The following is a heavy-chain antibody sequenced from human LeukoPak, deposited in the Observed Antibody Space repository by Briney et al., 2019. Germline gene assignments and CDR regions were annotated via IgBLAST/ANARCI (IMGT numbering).Heavy chain of an antibody. V-gene: IGHV3-48*03. Sequence: PGGSLRLSCAASGFTLSSYEMNWVRQAPGKGLEWVSYISSSGSTIYYADSVKGRFTISRDNAKNSLYLQMNSLRAEDTAVYYCARGYYDRGGNWFDPWGQGTLVTVSS. CDR2: ISSSGSTI. CDR1: GFTLSSYE. CDR3: ARGYYDRGGNWFDP. D-gene: IGHD3-22*01. J-gene: IGHJ5*02.